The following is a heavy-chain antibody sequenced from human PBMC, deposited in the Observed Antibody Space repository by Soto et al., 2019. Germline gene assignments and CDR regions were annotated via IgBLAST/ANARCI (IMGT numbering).Heavy chain of an antibody. Sequence: AETLSLTCTVSGGSISGNHYHWGRHPQAPGKGREWIGSIHYSGRVFYNSSLLGRVTITVDTTKNQLSLDLNSGTATDTAVYYSALSPPIEVAGLDFWGQGTLVTVSS. CDR2: IHYSGRV. CDR1: GGSISGNHYH. D-gene: IGHD6-19*01. CDR3: ALSPPIEVAGLDF. V-gene: IGHV4-39*01. J-gene: IGHJ4*02.